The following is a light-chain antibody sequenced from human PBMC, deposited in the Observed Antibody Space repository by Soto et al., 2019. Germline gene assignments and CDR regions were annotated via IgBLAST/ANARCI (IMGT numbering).Light chain of an antibody. J-gene: IGLJ1*01. Sequence: QTVVTQPPSASGTPGQRVTISCSGSSSNIGSNFVYWYQQLPGTAPKLLIHRNNQRPSGVPDRVSGSRSGTSASLAISGLRYEDEADYYCAAWDDSLSGYVFGTGTKLTVL. CDR1: SSNIGSNF. CDR3: AAWDDSLSGYV. V-gene: IGLV1-47*01. CDR2: RNN.